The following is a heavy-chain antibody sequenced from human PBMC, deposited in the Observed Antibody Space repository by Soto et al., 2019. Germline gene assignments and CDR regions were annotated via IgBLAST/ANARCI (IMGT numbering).Heavy chain of an antibody. CDR3: ARVGSSAPWFDP. CDR1: GGTFSSYA. Sequence: AVKVSCKASGGTFSSYAISWVRQAPGQGLEWMGGIIPIFGTANYAQKFQGRVTITADKSTSTAYMELSSLRSEDTAVYYCARVGSSAPWFDPWGQGTLVTAPQ. V-gene: IGHV1-69*06. CDR2: IIPIFGTA. J-gene: IGHJ5*02. D-gene: IGHD6-6*01.